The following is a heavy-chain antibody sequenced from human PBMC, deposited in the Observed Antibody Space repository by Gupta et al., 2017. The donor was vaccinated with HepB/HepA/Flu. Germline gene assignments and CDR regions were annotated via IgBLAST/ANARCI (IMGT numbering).Heavy chain of an antibody. CDR3: ARSSTYGDFDY. CDR1: GFTFSSYS. V-gene: IGHV3-48*02. J-gene: IGHJ4*02. Sequence: EVQLVESGGGLVQPGGSLRLSCAASGFTFSSYSMNWVRQAPGKGLEWVSYISSSSSTIYYADSVKGRFTISRDNAKNSLYPQMNSLRDEDTAVYYCARSSTYGDFDYWGQGTLVTVSS. D-gene: IGHD2-15*01. CDR2: ISSSSSTI.